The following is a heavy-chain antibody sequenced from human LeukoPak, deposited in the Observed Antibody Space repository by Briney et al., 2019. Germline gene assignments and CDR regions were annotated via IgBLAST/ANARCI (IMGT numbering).Heavy chain of an antibody. CDR3: AARQPRDGRILRYFDWSPFYL. Sequence: PSETLSLTCSVSGVSINGSNYYWGLFRQAPGKGPEWVGTVHSSGDTYYSPSLKSRLTISVDTSTNQFSLKMSSVTVADTAVYYCAARQPRDGRILRYFDWSPFYLWGLGTKVTVSS. CDR2: VHSSGDT. V-gene: IGHV4-39*01. CDR1: GVSINGSNYY. D-gene: IGHD3-9*01. J-gene: IGHJ3*01.